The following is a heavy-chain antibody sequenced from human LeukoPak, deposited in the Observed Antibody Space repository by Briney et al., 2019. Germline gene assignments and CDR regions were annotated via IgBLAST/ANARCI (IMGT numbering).Heavy chain of an antibody. V-gene: IGHV3-9*01. CDR1: GFTFDDYA. CDR3: AKGFSIRYFDWLLDY. D-gene: IGHD3-9*01. Sequence: PGRSLRLSCAASGFTFDDYAMHWVRQAPGKGLEWVSGISWNSGSIGYADSVKGRFTISRDNAKNSLYLQMSSLRAEDTALYYCAKGFSIRYFDWLLDYWGQGTLVTVSS. CDR2: ISWNSGSI. J-gene: IGHJ4*02.